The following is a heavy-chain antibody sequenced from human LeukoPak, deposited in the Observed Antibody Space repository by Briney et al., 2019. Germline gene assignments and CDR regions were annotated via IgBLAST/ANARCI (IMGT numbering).Heavy chain of an antibody. V-gene: IGHV1-2*06. J-gene: IGHJ5*02. CDR3: ARDLITMIVVVTGNWFDP. D-gene: IGHD3-22*01. Sequence: ASVKVSCKASGYTFTGYYMHWLRQAPGQGLEWMGRINPNSGGTNYAQKFRGRVTMTRDTSISTAYMELSRLRSDDTAVYYCARDLITMIVVVTGNWFDPWGQGTLVTVSS. CDR1: GYTFTGYY. CDR2: INPNSGGT.